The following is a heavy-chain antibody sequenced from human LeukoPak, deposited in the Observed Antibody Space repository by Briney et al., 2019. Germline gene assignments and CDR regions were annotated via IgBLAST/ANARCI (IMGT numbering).Heavy chain of an antibody. D-gene: IGHD2-15*01. J-gene: IGHJ4*02. CDR1: GFTFSSYA. V-gene: IGHV3-30-3*01. Sequence: GGSLRLSCAASGFTFSSYAMPWVRQAPGKGLEWVAVISYDGSNKYYADSVKGRFTISRDNSKNTLYLQMNSLRAEDTAVYYCARGLRKRRIVVVVAATENFDYWGQGTLVTVSS. CDR3: ARGLRKRRIVVVVAATENFDY. CDR2: ISYDGSNK.